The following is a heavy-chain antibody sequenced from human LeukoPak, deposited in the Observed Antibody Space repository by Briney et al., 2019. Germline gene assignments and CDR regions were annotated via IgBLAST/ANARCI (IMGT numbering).Heavy chain of an antibody. D-gene: IGHD4-17*01. CDR3: ARDQGVYSYYGDRAFDY. Sequence: ASVKVSCKASGYTFTSYGISWVRQAPGHGLEWMGWISAYNGNTNYAQKLQGRVTVTTDTSTSTAYMELRSLRSDDTAVYYCARDQGVYSYYGDRAFDYWGQGTLVTVSS. CDR2: ISAYNGNT. V-gene: IGHV1-18*01. J-gene: IGHJ4*02. CDR1: GYTFTSYG.